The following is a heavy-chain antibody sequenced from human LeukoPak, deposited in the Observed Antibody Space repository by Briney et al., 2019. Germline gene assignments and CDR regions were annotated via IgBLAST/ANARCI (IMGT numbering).Heavy chain of an antibody. J-gene: IGHJ4*02. CDR2: IYHSGST. CDR3: ARDRVVPAAGLDY. D-gene: IGHD2-2*01. Sequence: SQTLSLTCTVSGGSISSGGYYWSWIRQPPGKGLEWIGYIYHSGSTYYNPSLKSRVTISVDRSKNQFSLKLSSVTAADTAVYYGARDRVVPAAGLDYWGQGTLVTVSS. CDR1: GGSISSGGYY. V-gene: IGHV4-30-2*01.